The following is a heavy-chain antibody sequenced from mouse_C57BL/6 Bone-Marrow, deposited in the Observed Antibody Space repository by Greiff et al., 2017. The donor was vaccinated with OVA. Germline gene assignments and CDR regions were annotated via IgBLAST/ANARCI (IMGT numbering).Heavy chain of an antibody. CDR1: GFTFSNYW. CDR2: IRLKSDNYAT. Sequence: EVKLVESGGGLVQPGGSMKLSCVASGFTFSNYWMNWVRQSPEKGLEWVAQIRLKSDNYATHYAESVKGRFTISRDDSKSIFYLQMNNLRAEDAGIYYCTGTETFAYWGQGTLVTVSA. CDR3: TGTETFAY. V-gene: IGHV6-3*01. J-gene: IGHJ3*01.